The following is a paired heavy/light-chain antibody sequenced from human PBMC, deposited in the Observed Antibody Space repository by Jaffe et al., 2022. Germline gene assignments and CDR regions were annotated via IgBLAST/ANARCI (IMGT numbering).Heavy chain of an antibody. Sequence: QVQLQESGPGLVKPSQTLSLTCSVSGGSISSASYYWSWIRQPAGKGLEWIGRIYSSGSTNHNPSLKSRVTISVDTSKNQVFLELSSVTAADTAVYYCAGERSGSYYNRAVYYFDYWGQGSLVTVSS. D-gene: IGHD3-10*01. CDR1: GGSISSASYY. CDR2: IYSSGST. CDR3: AGERSGSYYNRAVYYFDY. J-gene: IGHJ4*02. V-gene: IGHV4-61*02.
Light chain of an antibody. CDR1: QSISLY. V-gene: IGKV1-39*01. J-gene: IGKJ1*01. CDR2: AAS. Sequence: DIQMTQSPSSLSASVGDRVTITCRASQSISLYLNWYQHNPGKAPKLLIYAASTLETGAPSRFSGSGSGTDFTLTISSLQRDDFATYYCQQSYSMPRTFGQGTKVEIK. CDR3: QQSYSMPRT.